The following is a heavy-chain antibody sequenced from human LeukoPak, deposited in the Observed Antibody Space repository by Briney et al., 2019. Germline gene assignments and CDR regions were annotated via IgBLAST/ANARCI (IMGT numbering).Heavy chain of an antibody. CDR3: ARVGCSSTSCYGWFYYMDV. Sequence: SQTLSLTCTVSGGSISSGSYYWRWIRQPAGTGLEWIGRIYTSGSTNYNPSLKSRVTISVDTSKNQFSLKLSSVTAADTAVYYCARVGCSSTSCYGWFYYMDVWGKGTTVTVSS. D-gene: IGHD2-2*01. CDR2: IYTSGST. J-gene: IGHJ6*03. CDR1: GGSISSGSYY. V-gene: IGHV4-61*02.